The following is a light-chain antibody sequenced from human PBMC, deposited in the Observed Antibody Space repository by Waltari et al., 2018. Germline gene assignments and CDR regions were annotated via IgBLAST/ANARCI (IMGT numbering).Light chain of an antibody. J-gene: IGLJ2*01. CDR1: TSNILINT. CDR3: ASWDDNLKGLV. Sequence: QAVLTQPPSASGTPGQRVTISCSGSTSNILINTVNWYQRLPGAAPNLLIFSNKQRPSGVSDRCSGSASGTSASLVISALQSEDEADYYCASWDDNLKGLVFGGGTTLTVL. CDR2: SNK. V-gene: IGLV1-44*01.